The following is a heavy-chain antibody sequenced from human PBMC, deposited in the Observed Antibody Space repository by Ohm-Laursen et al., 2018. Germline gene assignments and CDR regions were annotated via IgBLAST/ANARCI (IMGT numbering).Heavy chain of an antibody. Sequence: TLSLTCTISGGAISSYYWSWIRQPAGKGLEWIGRINISGTNYNPSLKSRVTMSEDTSKNQFSLKLSSVTAADTAVYYCARKDMITFGGAYAPWGQGTLVTVSS. CDR1: GGAISSYY. V-gene: IGHV4-4*07. CDR3: ARKDMITFGGAYAP. D-gene: IGHD3-16*01. CDR2: INISGT. J-gene: IGHJ5*02.